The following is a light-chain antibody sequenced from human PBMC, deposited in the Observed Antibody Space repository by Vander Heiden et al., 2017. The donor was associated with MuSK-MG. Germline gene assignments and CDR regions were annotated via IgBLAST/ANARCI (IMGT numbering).Light chain of an antibody. V-gene: IGKV1-5*01. CDR3: QQYNSYSPIA. CDR2: DAS. J-gene: IGKJ3*01. CDR1: QSISSW. Sequence: IHLTPSPPTLSASVGDSVTITSRASQSISSWLAWYQQKPGKAPKILIYDASSMESGVPSRFSGSGSGTEFTLTISSLQPDDFAAYYCQQYNSYSPIAFGPGTKVDIK.